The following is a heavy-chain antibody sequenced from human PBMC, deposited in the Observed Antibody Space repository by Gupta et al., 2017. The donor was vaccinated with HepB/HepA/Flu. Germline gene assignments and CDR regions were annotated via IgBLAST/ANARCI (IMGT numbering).Heavy chain of an antibody. Sequence: QVHLVQSGAEVNKPGSSVKVSCEASGYTFTTYAISWVRKAPGQGLEWMGWISPHNGNTNYAQKLQSRVTVTTDTSTSTAYVELRSLTSDDTAVYYCARAMGQPPYFDYWGQGTLVTVSS. J-gene: IGHJ4*02. CDR3: ARAMGQPPYFDY. D-gene: IGHD1-14*01. CDR2: ISPHNGNT. V-gene: IGHV1-18*01. CDR1: GYTFTTYA.